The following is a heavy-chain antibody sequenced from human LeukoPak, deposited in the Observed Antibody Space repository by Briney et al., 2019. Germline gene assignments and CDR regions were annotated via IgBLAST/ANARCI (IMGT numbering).Heavy chain of an antibody. CDR1: GFTFSSYS. Sequence: GGSLRLSCAASGFTFSSYSMNWVRQAPGKGLEWVSSFSSSSSYIYYADSVRGRFTTSRDNAKNSLYLQMSRLRAEDTAANYCARDWYSSSWNLNWGQGNLVTVSS. J-gene: IGHJ1*01. D-gene: IGHD6-13*01. CDR3: ARDWYSSSWNLN. V-gene: IGHV3-21*01. CDR2: FSSSSSYI.